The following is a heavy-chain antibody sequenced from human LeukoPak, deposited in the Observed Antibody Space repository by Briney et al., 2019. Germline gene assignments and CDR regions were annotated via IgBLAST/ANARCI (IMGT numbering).Heavy chain of an antibody. V-gene: IGHV1-2*06. CDR1: GYTFTGYH. CDR3: ARDYCSSTSCLFDY. J-gene: IGHJ4*02. CDR2: INPNSGDT. Sequence: ASVKVSCKASGYTFTGYHMHWVRQAPGQGLEWMGRINPNSGDTNYAQKFQGGVTMTRDTSISTAYMELSRLRSDDTAVFYCARDYCSSTSCLFDYWGQGTLVTVSS. D-gene: IGHD2-2*01.